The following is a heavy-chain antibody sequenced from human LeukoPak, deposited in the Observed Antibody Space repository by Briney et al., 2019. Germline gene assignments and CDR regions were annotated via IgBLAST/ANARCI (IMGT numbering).Heavy chain of an antibody. J-gene: IGHJ3*02. V-gene: IGHV3-7*01. D-gene: IGHD2-15*01. CDR1: GFTFSNYW. CDR3: ARGGSRFCSSCYSDAFDI. Sequence: PGGSLRLSCAASGFTFSNYWMNWVRQAPGKGLERVANIKQDGGEVYYVGSVKGRFTISRDSAKNSLHLQMNSLRAKDTAVYYCARGGSRFCSSCYSDAFDIWGQGTMVTVSS. CDR2: IKQDGGEV.